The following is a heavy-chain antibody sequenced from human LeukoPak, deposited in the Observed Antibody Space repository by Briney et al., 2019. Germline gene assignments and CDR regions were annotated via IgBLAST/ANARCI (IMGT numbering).Heavy chain of an antibody. CDR3: ARASYYDFWSGYVSNYYYMDV. Sequence: PGGSLRLSCAASGFTFDDYGMSWVRQAPGKGLEWVSGINWNGGSTGYADSVKGRFTTSRDNAKNSLYLQMNSLSAEDTALYYCARASYYDFWSGYVSNYYYMDVWGKGTTVTVS. J-gene: IGHJ6*03. CDR2: INWNGGST. CDR1: GFTFDDYG. V-gene: IGHV3-20*04. D-gene: IGHD3-3*01.